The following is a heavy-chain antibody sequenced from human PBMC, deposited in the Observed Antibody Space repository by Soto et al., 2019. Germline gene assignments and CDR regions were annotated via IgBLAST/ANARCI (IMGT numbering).Heavy chain of an antibody. CDR2: ISSSSYT. V-gene: IGHV3-11*06. CDR1: GFTFSDYY. CDR3: ARDKGDGLELLMDV. J-gene: IGHJ6*02. D-gene: IGHD1-7*01. Sequence: PGGSLRLSCAASGFTFSDYYMSWIRQAPGKGLEWVSYISSSSYTNYADSVKGRFTISRDNAKNSLYLQMNSLRAEDTAVYYCARDKGDGLELLMDVWGQGTTVTVSS.